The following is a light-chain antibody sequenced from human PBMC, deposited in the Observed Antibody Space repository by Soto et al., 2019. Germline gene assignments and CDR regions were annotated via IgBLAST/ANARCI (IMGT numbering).Light chain of an antibody. CDR1: SSDVGAYNS. Sequence: QSALAQPASVSGSPGQSITISCTGTSSDVGAYNSVSWYQQHPHKAPQVIIYKGTQRPSGVSNRFSGSTSGNAASLTISGLQADDEADYFCCSSAPESTYVFGGGTKVTVL. J-gene: IGLJ1*01. CDR3: CSSAPESTYV. CDR2: KGT. V-gene: IGLV2-23*01.